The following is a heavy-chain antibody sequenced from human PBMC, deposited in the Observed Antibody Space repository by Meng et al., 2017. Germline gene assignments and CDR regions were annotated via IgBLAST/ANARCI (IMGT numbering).Heavy chain of an antibody. D-gene: IGHD3-10*01. CDR3: ARGSMVRGVIPLY. Sequence: GESLKISCAASGFTFSSYSMNWVRQAPGKGLEWVGFIRSKAYGGTTEYAASVKGRFTISRDNSKNTLYLQMNSLRAEDTAVYYCARGSMVRGVIPLYWGQGTLVTVSS. CDR2: IRSKAYGGTT. J-gene: IGHJ4*02. V-gene: IGHV3-71*01. CDR1: GFTFSSYS.